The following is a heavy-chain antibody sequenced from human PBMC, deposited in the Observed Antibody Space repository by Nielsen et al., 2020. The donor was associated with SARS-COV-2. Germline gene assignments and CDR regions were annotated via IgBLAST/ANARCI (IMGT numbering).Heavy chain of an antibody. J-gene: IGHJ6*03. Sequence: GESLKISCAASGFTFTSYGMHWVRQAPGKGLEWVAVIWYDGSNKYYADSVKGRFTISRDNSKNTLYLQMNSLRAEDTAVYYCARDQVELPRYNWNYGCMDVWGKGTTVTVSS. CDR3: ARDQVELPRYNWNYGCMDV. D-gene: IGHD1-7*01. CDR1: GFTFTSYG. CDR2: IWYDGSNK. V-gene: IGHV3-33*01.